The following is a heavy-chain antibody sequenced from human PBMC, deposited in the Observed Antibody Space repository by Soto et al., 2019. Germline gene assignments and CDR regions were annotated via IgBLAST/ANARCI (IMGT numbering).Heavy chain of an antibody. CDR3: ALRSMAVVPEY. Sequence: QVQLQESGPGLVKPSETLSLTCAVSGDSISSYYCIGIRQPPGKGLESIGYLYYGRSANYNPSLKSRVTLSVDTSTNQCSLTLSSMTAADTAVYYCALRSMAVVPEYWGQGTLVTVSS. J-gene: IGHJ4*02. D-gene: IGHD3-22*01. V-gene: IGHV4-59*01. CDR1: GDSISSYY. CDR2: LYYGRSA.